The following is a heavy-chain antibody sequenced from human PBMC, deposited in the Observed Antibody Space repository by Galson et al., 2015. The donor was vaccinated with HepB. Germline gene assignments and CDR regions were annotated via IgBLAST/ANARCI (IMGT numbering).Heavy chain of an antibody. CDR3: AREPQVDRDALDI. Sequence: SVKVSCKASGGTFSRFAISWVRQAPGQGLEWMGGIIPIFGIANYAQKFQGRVTITADEATNTAYMELSSLRSEDTAVYYCAREPQVDRDALDIWGQGTMVTVSS. D-gene: IGHD1-14*01. CDR2: IIPIFGIA. CDR1: GGTFSRFA. V-gene: IGHV1-69*13. J-gene: IGHJ3*02.